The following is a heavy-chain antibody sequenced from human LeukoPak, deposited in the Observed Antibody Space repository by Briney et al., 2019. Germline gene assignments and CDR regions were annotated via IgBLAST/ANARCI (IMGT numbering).Heavy chain of an antibody. V-gene: IGHV4-39*01. CDR2: IYYGGLT. CDR1: GGSISRSIYY. CDR3: ARAVDNSNWFDP. D-gene: IGHD1-20*01. Sequence: TSETLSLTCTVSGGSISRSIYYWGWIRQPPGKGLEWIGNIYYGGLTYYNPSLKSRVTISVDTSNNQFSLKLSSVTAADTAVYYCARAVDNSNWFDPWGQGTLVTVSS. J-gene: IGHJ5*02.